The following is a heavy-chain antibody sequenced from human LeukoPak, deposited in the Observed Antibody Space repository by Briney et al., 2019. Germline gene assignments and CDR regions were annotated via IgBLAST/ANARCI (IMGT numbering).Heavy chain of an antibody. CDR1: GGSFSGYY. CDR2: INHSGST. CDR3: ARGQGSYPSYYYYYYGMDV. D-gene: IGHD3-16*02. Sequence: SETLSLTCAVYGGSFSGYYCSWIRQPPGKGLEWIGEINHSGSTNYNPSLKSRVTISVDTSKNQFSLKLSSVTAADTAVYYCARGQGSYPSYYYYYYGMDVWGQGTTVTVSS. J-gene: IGHJ6*02. V-gene: IGHV4-34*01.